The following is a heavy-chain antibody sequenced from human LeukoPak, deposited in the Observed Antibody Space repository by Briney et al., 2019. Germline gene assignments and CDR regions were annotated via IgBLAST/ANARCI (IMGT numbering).Heavy chain of an antibody. CDR3: ARGGYTTGGYWYLDL. CDR1: GGSISTYY. V-gene: IGHV4-59*01. D-gene: IGHD4-17*01. CDR2: IYYMGST. J-gene: IGHJ2*01. Sequence: PSETLSLTRTVSGGSISTYYWSWLRQPPRKGLQWVGYIYYMGSTNYNPSLKSRVTISVDTSKNQFSLQLSSVTAADTAVYYCARGGYTTGGYWYLDLWGRGTLVTVSS.